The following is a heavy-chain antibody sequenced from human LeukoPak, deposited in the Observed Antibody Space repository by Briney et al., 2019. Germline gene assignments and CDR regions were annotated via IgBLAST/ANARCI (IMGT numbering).Heavy chain of an antibody. J-gene: IGHJ6*03. CDR3: ARDRRYYYGSGSYSPYYYYYYMDV. D-gene: IGHD3-10*01. CDR2: ISSSSSYI. Sequence: GGSLRLSCAASGFTFSSYSMNWVRQAPGKGLEWVLSISSSSSYIYYADSVKGRFTISRDNAKNSLYLQMNSLRAEDTAVYYCARDRRYYYGSGSYSPYYYYYYMDVWGKGTTVTISS. V-gene: IGHV3-21*01. CDR1: GFTFSSYS.